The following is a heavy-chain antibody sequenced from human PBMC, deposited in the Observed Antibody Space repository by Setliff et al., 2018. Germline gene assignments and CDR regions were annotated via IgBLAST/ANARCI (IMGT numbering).Heavy chain of an antibody. CDR1: GYTFSSYA. Sequence: SLRLSCVASGYTFSSYAIHWVRQAPGKGLEWVALISWDGTKTSYADSVRGRFTISRDGSKSTLYLDMSSLRSEDTAVYYCAKVLDTTGYYYFDFWGQGMLVTVSS. J-gene: IGHJ4*02. D-gene: IGHD3-22*01. CDR3: AKVLDTTGYYYFDF. CDR2: ISWDGTKT. V-gene: IGHV3-30*18.